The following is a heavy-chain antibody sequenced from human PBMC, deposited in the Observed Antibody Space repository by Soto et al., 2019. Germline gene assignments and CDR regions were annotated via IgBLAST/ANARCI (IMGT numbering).Heavy chain of an antibody. CDR3: ARDESGIEGLLADIIYYYYYGMVV. Sequence: PGGSLRLSCAASGFTFSSYSMNWVRQAPGKGLEWVSSISSSSSYIYYADSVKGRFTISRDNAKNSLYLQMNSLRAEDTAVYYCARDESGIEGLLADIIYYYYYGMVVRGQGTNGTVS. J-gene: IGHJ6*02. CDR1: GFTFSSYS. D-gene: IGHD2-2*02. V-gene: IGHV3-21*01. CDR2: ISSSSSYI.